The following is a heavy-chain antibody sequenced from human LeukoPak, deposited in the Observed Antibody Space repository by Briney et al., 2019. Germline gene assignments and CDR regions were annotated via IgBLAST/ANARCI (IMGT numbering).Heavy chain of an antibody. CDR3: ARHMIGSVIPTDD. CDR2: IYPDGSDP. Sequence: GESLKISCKGSGYSFASYSIGWVRQMPGKGLEWMGIIYPDGSDPRYSPPFQGQVTISADKSISTAYLQWSSLKASDTAMYYCARHMIGSVIPTDDWGQGTLVTVSS. D-gene: IGHD3-22*01. CDR1: GYSFASYS. V-gene: IGHV5-51*01. J-gene: IGHJ4*02.